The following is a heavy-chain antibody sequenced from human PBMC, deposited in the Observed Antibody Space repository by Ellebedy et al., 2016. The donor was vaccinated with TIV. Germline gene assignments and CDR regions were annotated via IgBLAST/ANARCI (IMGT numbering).Heavy chain of an antibody. V-gene: IGHV1-8*01. Sequence: AASVKVSCKASGYTFTSYDINWARQATGQGLEWMGWMNPNSGNTGYAQKLQGRVTMTRNTSISTAYMELSSLRAEDTAVYYCARRTLITIFGVVTQNWFDPWGQGTLVTVSS. D-gene: IGHD3-3*01. J-gene: IGHJ5*02. CDR3: ARRTLITIFGVVTQNWFDP. CDR1: GYTFTSYD. CDR2: MNPNSGNT.